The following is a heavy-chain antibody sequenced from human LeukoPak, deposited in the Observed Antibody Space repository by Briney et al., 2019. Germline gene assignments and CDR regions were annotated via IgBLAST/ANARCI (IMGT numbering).Heavy chain of an antibody. V-gene: IGHV4-4*02. CDR1: GGSISSSNW. CDR3: ARYNSGGYLH. Sequence: PSETLSLTCAVSGGSISSSNWWSWVRQPPGKGLEWIGEIYHSGSTSYNPSLKSRVTISVGKSKNQFSLTLSSVTAADTAVYYCARYNSGGYLHWGQGTLVTVSS. D-gene: IGHD3-22*01. CDR2: IYHSGST. J-gene: IGHJ4*02.